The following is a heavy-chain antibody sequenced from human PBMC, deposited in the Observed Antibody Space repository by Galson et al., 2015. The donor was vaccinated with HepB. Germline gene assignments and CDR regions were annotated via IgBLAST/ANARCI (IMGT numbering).Heavy chain of an antibody. CDR2: IKQDGSEK. CDR1: GFTFSSYW. J-gene: IGHJ4*02. V-gene: IGHV3-7*03. CDR3: ASLLWFGELSYFDY. D-gene: IGHD3-10*01. Sequence: SLRLSCAASGFTFSSYWMSWVRQAPGKGLEWVANIKQDGSEKYYVDSVKGRFTISRDNAKNSLYLQMNSLRAEDTAVYYCASLLWFGELSYFDYWGQGTLVTVSS.